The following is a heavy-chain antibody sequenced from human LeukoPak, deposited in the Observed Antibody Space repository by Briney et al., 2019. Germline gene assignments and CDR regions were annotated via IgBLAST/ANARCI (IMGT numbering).Heavy chain of an antibody. D-gene: IGHD3-3*02. CDR3: AREAQHSLY. V-gene: IGHV1-69*01. CDR1: GGTFSSYA. J-gene: IGHJ4*02. Sequence: ASVTVSCTASGGTFSSYAISWVRQAPGQGLEWMGGILPIFGTANYAQKFQGRVTITADESTSTAYMELSSLRSEHTAVYSCAREAQHSLYWGQGTLVTVSS. CDR2: ILPIFGTA.